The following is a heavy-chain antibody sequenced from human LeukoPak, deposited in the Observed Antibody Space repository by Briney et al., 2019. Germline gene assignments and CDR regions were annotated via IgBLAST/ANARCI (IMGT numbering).Heavy chain of an antibody. Sequence: PGGSLRLSCAASXLTFSSYAMSWVCQAPGQGLEWVSAISGSGGSTYYADSVEGRFTISRDNSKNTPYLHMSSLRAEDTAVYYCAKDRDHDQYYFDYWGQGTLVTVSS. CDR2: ISGSGGST. CDR3: AKDRDHDQYYFDY. V-gene: IGHV3-23*01. CDR1: XLTFSSYA. J-gene: IGHJ4*02.